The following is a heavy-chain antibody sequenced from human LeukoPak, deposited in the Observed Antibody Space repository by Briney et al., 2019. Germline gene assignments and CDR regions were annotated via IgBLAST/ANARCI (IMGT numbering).Heavy chain of an antibody. CDR1: GGSFSGYY. J-gene: IGHJ4*02. CDR2: INHSGST. V-gene: IGHV4-34*01. CDR3: ARGRALRWLRLGVCYFDY. D-gene: IGHD5-24*01. Sequence: SETLSLTCAVYGGSFSGYYWSWIRQPPGKGLEWIGEINHSGSTNYNPSLKSRVTISVDTSKNQFSLKLSSVTAADTAVYYCARGRALRWLRLGVCYFDYWGQGTLVTVSS.